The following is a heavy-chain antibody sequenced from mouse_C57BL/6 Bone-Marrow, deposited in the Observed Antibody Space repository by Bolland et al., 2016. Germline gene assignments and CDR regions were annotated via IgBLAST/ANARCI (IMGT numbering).Heavy chain of an antibody. D-gene: IGHD1-1*01. Sequence: YNQKFKGKSTLTVDKSSSTAYMQLSSLTSEDSAVYYCAREDGSSCWFAYWGQGTLV. CDR3: AREDGSSCWFAY. V-gene: IGHV1-69*01. J-gene: IGHJ3*01.